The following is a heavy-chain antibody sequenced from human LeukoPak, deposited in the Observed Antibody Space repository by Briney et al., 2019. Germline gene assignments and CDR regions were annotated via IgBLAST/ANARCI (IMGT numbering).Heavy chain of an antibody. CDR1: GGSISSYY. J-gene: IGHJ4*02. V-gene: IGHV4-4*07. D-gene: IGHD3-9*01. Sequence: SETLSLTCTVSGGSISSYYWSWIRQPAGKGLEWIGRIYTSGSTNYNPSLKSRVTMSVDTSKNQFSLKLSSVTAADTAVYYCARPDYDILTGSYYFDYWGQGTLVTVSS. CDR2: IYTSGST. CDR3: ARPDYDILTGSYYFDY.